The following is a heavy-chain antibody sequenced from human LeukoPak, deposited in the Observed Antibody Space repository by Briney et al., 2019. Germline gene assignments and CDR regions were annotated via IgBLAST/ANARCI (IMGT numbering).Heavy chain of an antibody. J-gene: IGHJ4*02. Sequence: PGGSLRLSCAASGFTFSSYAMNWVRQAPGKGLEWVSVISGSGDSTYYADSMKGRFAISRDSSKNTLYLQMNSLRAEDTAVYYCAKGDCSGGSCTTPFDYWGQGTLVTVSS. CDR2: ISGSGDST. D-gene: IGHD2-15*01. CDR1: GFTFSSYA. V-gene: IGHV3-23*01. CDR3: AKGDCSGGSCTTPFDY.